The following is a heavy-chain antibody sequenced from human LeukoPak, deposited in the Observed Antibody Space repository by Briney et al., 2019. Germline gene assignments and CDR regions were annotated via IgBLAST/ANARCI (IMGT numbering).Heavy chain of an antibody. J-gene: IGHJ6*02. CDR3: AKDMKEAIAVAGTEYVYYYYYGMDV. D-gene: IGHD6-19*01. Sequence: PGRSLRLSCAASGFTFDDYAMHWVRQAPGKGLEWVSGISWNSGSIGYADSVKGRFTISRDNAKNSLYLQMNSLRAEDTALYYCAKDMKEAIAVAGTEYVYYYYYGMDVWGQGTTVTVSS. V-gene: IGHV3-9*01. CDR2: ISWNSGSI. CDR1: GFTFDDYA.